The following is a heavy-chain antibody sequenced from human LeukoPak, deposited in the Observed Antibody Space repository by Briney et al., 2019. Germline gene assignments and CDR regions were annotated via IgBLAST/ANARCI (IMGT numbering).Heavy chain of an antibody. CDR1: GFTFSSYA. CDR3: AKDLGTGDYYYYGMDV. CDR2: ISGSGGST. J-gene: IGHJ6*02. Sequence: GGSLRLSCAASGFTFSSYAMCWVRQAPGKGLEWVSAISGSGGSTYYADSVKGRFTISRDNSKNTLYLQMNSLRAEDTAVYYCAKDLGTGDYYYYGMDVWGQGTTVTVSS. D-gene: IGHD7-27*01. V-gene: IGHV3-23*01.